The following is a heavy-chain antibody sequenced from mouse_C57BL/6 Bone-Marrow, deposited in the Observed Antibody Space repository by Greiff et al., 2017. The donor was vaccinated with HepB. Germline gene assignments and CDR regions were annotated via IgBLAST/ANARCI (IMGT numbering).Heavy chain of an antibody. CDR3: ASRGYGSYYAMDY. CDR2: IYPRSGNT. J-gene: IGHJ4*01. Sequence: VQLQESGAELARPGASVKLSCKASGYTFTSYGISWVKQRTGQGLEWIGEIYPRSGNTYYNEKFKGKATLTADKSSSTAYMELRSLTSEDSAVYFCASRGYGSYYAMDYWGQGTSVTVSS. V-gene: IGHV1-81*01. CDR1: GYTFTSYG. D-gene: IGHD1-1*01.